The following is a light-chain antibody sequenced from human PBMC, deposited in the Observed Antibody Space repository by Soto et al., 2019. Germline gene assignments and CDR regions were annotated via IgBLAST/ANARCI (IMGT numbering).Light chain of an antibody. Sequence: IQMTQSPSSVSASVGDRVTITCRATQGLSDSLAWYQQKPGKAPKLLISVTSPLQSGVPSRFSGSASGTDFTLTNDRLQPEDLATYYCQQGHNWPLTFGQGTRLEIK. CDR1: QGLSDS. CDR3: QQGHNWPLT. CDR2: VTS. J-gene: IGKJ5*01. V-gene: IGKV1-12*01.